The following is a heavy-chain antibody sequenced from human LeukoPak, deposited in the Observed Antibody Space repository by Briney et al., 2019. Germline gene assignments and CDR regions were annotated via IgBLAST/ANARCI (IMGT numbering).Heavy chain of an antibody. D-gene: IGHD3-10*01. J-gene: IGHJ4*02. CDR3: ARGLGSGSYYSFDY. Sequence: ASVKVSCKASGYTFTSYDINWVRQATGQGLEWMGWMNPNSGNTGYAQKFQGRVTMTRDTSTSTVYMELSSLRSEDTAVYYCARGLGSGSYYSFDYWGQGTLVTVSS. CDR1: GYTFTSYD. CDR2: MNPNSGNT. V-gene: IGHV1-8*02.